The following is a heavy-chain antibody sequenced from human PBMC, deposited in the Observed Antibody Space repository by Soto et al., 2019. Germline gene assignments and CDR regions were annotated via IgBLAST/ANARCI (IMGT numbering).Heavy chain of an antibody. J-gene: IGHJ4*02. D-gene: IGHD2-21*02. CDR1: GFTFSSYS. V-gene: IGHV3-48*02. CDR2: INTSCTI. Sequence: GGSLKLSCAASGFTFSSYSMNWVRQAPGKGLEWVSYINTSCTIYYAVSLKGRFTISRDNAKNSLYLQMNSLGDEDTAVYFCARDGHSVVVTAIGPFDYWGQGTLVTGSS. CDR3: ARDGHSVVVTAIGPFDY.